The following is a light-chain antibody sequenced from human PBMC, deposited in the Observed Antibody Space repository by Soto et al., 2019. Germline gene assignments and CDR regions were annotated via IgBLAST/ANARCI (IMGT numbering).Light chain of an antibody. CDR1: QSVSTF. J-gene: IGKJ1*01. V-gene: IGKV3-11*01. Sequence: EIVLTQSPATLSLSPGERATLSCRASQSVSTFLAWYQQKPGQAPRLVIFDASRRASDIPARFSGSGSGTDFTLTISSLEPEDFATYYCQQYNSYWTFGQGTKVEIK. CDR2: DAS. CDR3: QQYNSYWT.